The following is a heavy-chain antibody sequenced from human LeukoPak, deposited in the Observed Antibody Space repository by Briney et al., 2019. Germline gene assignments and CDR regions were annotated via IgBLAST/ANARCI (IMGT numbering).Heavy chain of an antibody. J-gene: IGHJ4*02. CDR1: GYTFTSYG. D-gene: IGHD1-26*01. CDR3: ARHRQMSLSWEPDY. Sequence: GASVKVSCKASGYTFTSYGISWVRQAPGKGLEWMGWISAYNGNTNYAQKLQGRVTRTTDTSTSTAYMELRSLRSDDTAVYYCARHRQMSLSWEPDYWGQGSLVTVSS. CDR2: ISAYNGNT. V-gene: IGHV1-18*01.